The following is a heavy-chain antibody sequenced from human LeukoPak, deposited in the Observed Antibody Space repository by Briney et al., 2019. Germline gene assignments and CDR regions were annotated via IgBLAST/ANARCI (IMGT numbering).Heavy chain of an antibody. D-gene: IGHD5-24*01. Sequence: GGSVSLSCAASGFTFSSYAMNWVRQAPGKGLEWVSVISGSGGSTYYADSVKGRFTISRDNSKNTLYLQMNSLRAEDTAVYYCAKDRFADGYYWFDPWGQGTLVTVSS. J-gene: IGHJ5*02. CDR3: AKDRFADGYYWFDP. V-gene: IGHV3-23*01. CDR2: ISGSGGST. CDR1: GFTFSSYA.